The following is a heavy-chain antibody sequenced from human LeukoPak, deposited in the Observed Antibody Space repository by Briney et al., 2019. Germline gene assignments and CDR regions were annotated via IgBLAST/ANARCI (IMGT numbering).Heavy chain of an antibody. CDR2: IYTSGST. V-gene: IGHV4-61*02. CDR3: AREKFANGGNSGIFDY. D-gene: IGHD4-23*01. CDR1: GGSISSGSYY. J-gene: IGHJ4*02. Sequence: SETLSLTCTVSGGSISSGSYYWSWIRQPAGKGLEWIGRIYTSGSTNYNPSLKSRVTISVDTSKNQFSLKLGSVTAADTAVYYCAREKFANGGNSGIFDYWGQGALVTVSS.